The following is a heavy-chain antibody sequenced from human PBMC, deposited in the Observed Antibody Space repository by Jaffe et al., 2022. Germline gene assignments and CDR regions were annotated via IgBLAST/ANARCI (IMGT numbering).Heavy chain of an antibody. CDR2: ISSSGSTI. Sequence: EVQLVESGGGLVQPGGSLRLSCAASGFTFSSYEMNWVRQAPGKGLEWVSYISSSGSTIYYADSVKGRFTISRDNAKNSLYLQMNSLRAEDTAVYYCARDWGQEKEDDYGDYWIRYYYYMDVWGKGTTVTVSS. V-gene: IGHV3-48*03. CDR3: ARDWGQEKEDDYGDYWIRYYYYMDV. CDR1: GFTFSSYE. J-gene: IGHJ6*03. D-gene: IGHD4-17*01.